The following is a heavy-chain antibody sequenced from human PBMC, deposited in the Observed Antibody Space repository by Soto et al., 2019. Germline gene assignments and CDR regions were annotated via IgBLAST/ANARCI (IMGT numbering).Heavy chain of an antibody. D-gene: IGHD3-22*01. CDR2: ISSSSSYI. J-gene: IGHJ3*02. V-gene: IGHV3-21*01. Sequence: VQLVESGGGVVQPGRSLRLSCAASGFTFSSYGMHWVRQAPGKGLEWVSSISSSSSYIYYADSVKGRFTISRDNAKNSLYLQMNSLRAEDTAVYYCAREGIRSYYYDSSGYSAAFDIWGQGTMVTVSS. CDR3: AREGIRSYYYDSSGYSAAFDI. CDR1: GFTFSSYG.